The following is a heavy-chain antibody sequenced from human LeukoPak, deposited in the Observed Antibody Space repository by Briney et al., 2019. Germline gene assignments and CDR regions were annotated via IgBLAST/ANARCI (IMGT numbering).Heavy chain of an antibody. J-gene: IGHJ3*02. V-gene: IGHV1-69*13. D-gene: IGHD6-13*01. CDR1: GGTFSSYA. CDR2: IIPIFGTA. CDR3: ARDSAYSSSRDAFDI. Sequence: VASVKVSRKASGGTFSSYAISWVRQAPGQGLEWMGGIIPIFGTANYAQKFQGRVTITADESTSTAYMELSSLRSEDTAVYYCARDSAYSSSRDAFDIWGQGTMVTVSS.